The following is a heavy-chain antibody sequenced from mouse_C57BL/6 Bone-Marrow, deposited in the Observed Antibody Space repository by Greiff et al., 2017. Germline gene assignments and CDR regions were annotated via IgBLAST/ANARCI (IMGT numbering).Heavy chain of an antibody. J-gene: IGHJ1*03. CDR1: GYTFTEYT. Sequence: QVQLKQSGAELVKPGASVKLSCKASGYTFTEYTIHWVKQRSGQGLEWIGWFYPGRGSIKYNEKFKDKATLTADKSSSTVYMELSRLTSEDSAVYFCARHEEGLGTGTSWYFDVWGTGTTVTVSS. D-gene: IGHD4-1*01. CDR2: FYPGRGSI. V-gene: IGHV1-62-2*01. CDR3: ARHEEGLGTGTSWYFDV.